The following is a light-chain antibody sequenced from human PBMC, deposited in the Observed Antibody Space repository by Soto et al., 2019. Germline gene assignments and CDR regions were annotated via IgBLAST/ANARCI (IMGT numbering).Light chain of an antibody. Sequence: QSVLTQPASVSGSPGQSITISCTGTSSDVGSYNLVSWYQQHPGKAPKLMIYEGSKRPSGVSNRFSGSKSGNTASLTISGLQAEDEADYDCWSYAGSRVFGGGTKLTVL. CDR1: SSDVGSYNL. J-gene: IGLJ3*02. CDR2: EGS. V-gene: IGLV2-23*01. CDR3: WSYAGSRV.